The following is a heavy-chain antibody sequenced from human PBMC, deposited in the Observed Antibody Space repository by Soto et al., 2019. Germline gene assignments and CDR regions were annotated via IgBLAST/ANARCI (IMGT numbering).Heavy chain of an antibody. CDR2: IYYSGST. CDR3: ARGFLGYDYYYYMGV. V-gene: IGHV4-31*03. J-gene: IGHJ6*03. CDR1: GGSISSGGYY. D-gene: IGHD3-16*01. Sequence: SETLSLTCTVSGGSISSGGYYWSWIRQHPGKGLEWIGYIYYSGSTYYNPSLKSRVTISVDTSKNQFSLKLSSVTAADTAVYYCARGFLGYDYYYYMGVWGKGTTVTVSS.